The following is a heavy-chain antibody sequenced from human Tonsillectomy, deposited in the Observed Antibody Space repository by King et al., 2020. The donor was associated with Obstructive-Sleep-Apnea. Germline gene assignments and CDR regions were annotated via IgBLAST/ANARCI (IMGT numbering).Heavy chain of an antibody. CDR2: IDPNSGGT. CDR1: EYTFIGYY. D-gene: IGHD3-22*01. V-gene: IGHV1-2*02. J-gene: IGHJ4*02. Sequence: VQLVQSGAEVKKPGASVKVSCKTSEYTFIGYYMHWVRQAPGQGLEWMGWIDPNSGGTNYAQKFQGRVAMTRDTSISTAYMELNRLRSDDTAVYYCARANPFYHSSCYYRTTDYWGKGTLVTVSS. CDR3: ARANPFYHSSCYYRTTDY.